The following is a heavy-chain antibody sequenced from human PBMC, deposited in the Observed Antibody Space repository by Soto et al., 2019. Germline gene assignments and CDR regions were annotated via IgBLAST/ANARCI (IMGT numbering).Heavy chain of an antibody. CDR3: AEWARYCSGADCRA. D-gene: IGHD2-15*01. CDR1: GFPFSSRA. Sequence: VQLLESGGGLVQPGGSLRLSCAASGFPFSSRAMSWVRQAPGEGLEWVSAISGSGTITYYADSVKGRFTISRDTSKNTLYLQMNSLRADDTAVYYCAEWARYCSGADCRAWGQGTLVTVSS. J-gene: IGHJ5*02. V-gene: IGHV3-23*01. CDR2: ISGSGTIT.